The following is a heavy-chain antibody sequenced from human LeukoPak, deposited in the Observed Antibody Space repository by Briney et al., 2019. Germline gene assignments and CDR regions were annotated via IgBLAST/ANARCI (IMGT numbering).Heavy chain of an antibody. CDR2: ISSSSSYI. D-gene: IGHD2-15*01. Sequence: GGSPRLSCAASGFTFSSYSMNWVRQAPGKGLEWVSSISSSSSYIYYADSVKGRFTISRDNAKNSLYLQMNSLRAEDTAVYYCARDRASIVVVVAATPDGMDVWGQGTTVTVSS. V-gene: IGHV3-21*01. CDR1: GFTFSSYS. CDR3: ARDRASIVVVVAATPDGMDV. J-gene: IGHJ6*02.